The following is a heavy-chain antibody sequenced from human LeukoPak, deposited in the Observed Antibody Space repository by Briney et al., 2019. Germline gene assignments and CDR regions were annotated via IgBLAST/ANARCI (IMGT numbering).Heavy chain of an antibody. J-gene: IGHJ4*02. D-gene: IGHD6-6*01. Sequence: GGSLRLSCAASGFTVSSNYMSWVRQAPGKGLEWVSVIYSGGSTYYADSVKGRFTISRDNSKNTLYLQMNSLRAEDTAVYYCAKEDSRSRYFDYWGQGTLVTVSS. V-gene: IGHV3-66*01. CDR1: GFTVSSNY. CDR3: AKEDSRSRYFDY. CDR2: IYSGGST.